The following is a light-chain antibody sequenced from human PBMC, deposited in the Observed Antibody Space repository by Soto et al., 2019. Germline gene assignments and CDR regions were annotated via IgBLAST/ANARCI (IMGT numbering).Light chain of an antibody. CDR1: SSNIGTDT. V-gene: IGLV1-44*01. CDR2: SNN. Sequence: QSVLTQPPSASGTPGQTVTISCSGSSSNIGTDTVNWYQQFPGTAPKLLIYSNNQRPSWVPDRFSGSKSGTSASLAISGLQSEDEADYYCAAWDDSLNGWVFGGGTKLTVL. CDR3: AAWDDSLNGWV. J-gene: IGLJ3*02.